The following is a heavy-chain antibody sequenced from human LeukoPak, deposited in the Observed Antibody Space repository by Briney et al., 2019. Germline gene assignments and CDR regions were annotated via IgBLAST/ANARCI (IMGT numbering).Heavy chain of an antibody. CDR1: GVTVSKNY. V-gene: IGHV3-66*02. D-gene: IGHD3-3*01. J-gene: IGHJ3*02. CDR3: ARDFDAFDI. CDR2: IYSGGST. Sequence: GGSLRLSCTASGVTVSKNYMSWVRQAPGKGLEWVSVIYSGGSTYYADSVKGRFTISRDNSKNTLYLQMNSLRTEDTAVYYCARDFDAFDIWAQGTMVTVSS.